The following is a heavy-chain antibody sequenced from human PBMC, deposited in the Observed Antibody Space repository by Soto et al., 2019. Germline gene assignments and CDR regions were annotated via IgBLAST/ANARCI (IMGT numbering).Heavy chain of an antibody. CDR2: IYYSGST. CDR3: ASDSASGFDP. V-gene: IGHV4-30-4*01. Sequence: SETLSLTCTVSGGSISSGEYYWSWIRQPPGKGLEWIGYIYYSGSTYYNTSLKNQVTISVDTSKNQFSLKLSSVTAADTTVYYCASDSASGFDPWGQGTLVTVSA. CDR1: GGSISSGEYY. J-gene: IGHJ5*02.